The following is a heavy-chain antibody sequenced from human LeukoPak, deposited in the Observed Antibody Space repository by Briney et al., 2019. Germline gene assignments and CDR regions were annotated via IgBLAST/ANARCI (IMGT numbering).Heavy chain of an antibody. D-gene: IGHD4-17*01. Sequence: PGASLRLSCAPSGFTFSDYYMSWIRQAPGKGLEWVSYKSSTSIYTNYTDSVKGRLTISRDNAKNSLYLQMNSMRVVDTAMYYCAGDRVRVTTVVTGEVYYSGMDFWGQGTTVTV. J-gene: IGHJ6*02. CDR3: AGDRVRVTTVVTGEVYYSGMDF. CDR1: GFTFSDYY. CDR2: KSSTSIYT. V-gene: IGHV3-11*05.